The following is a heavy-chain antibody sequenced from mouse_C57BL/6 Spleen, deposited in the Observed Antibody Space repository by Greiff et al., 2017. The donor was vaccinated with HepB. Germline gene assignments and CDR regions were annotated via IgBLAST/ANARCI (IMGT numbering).Heavy chain of an antibody. CDR2: IDPSDSET. J-gene: IGHJ2*01. CDR1: GYSFTSYW. CDR3: AGSLITTVVDYFDY. V-gene: IGHV1-52*01. D-gene: IGHD1-1*01. Sequence: VQLQQPGAELVRPGSSVKLSCKASGYSFTSYWMHWVKQRPIQGLEWIGNIDPSDSETHYNQKFKDKATLTVDKSSSTAYMQLSSLTSEDSAVYCGAGSLITTVVDYFDYWGQGTTLTVSS.